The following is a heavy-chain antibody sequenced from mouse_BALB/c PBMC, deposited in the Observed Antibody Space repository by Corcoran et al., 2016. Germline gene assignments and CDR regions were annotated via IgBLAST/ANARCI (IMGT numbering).Heavy chain of an antibody. D-gene: IGHD4-1*01. V-gene: IGHV14-3*02. CDR3: SNWDWYFDG. CDR1: GFNIKDTY. Sequence: EVQLQQSGAELVKPGASVKLSCTASGFNIKDTYMHWVKQRPEQGLEWIGRIDPANGNTKYDPKFQGKATITADTYSNTAYLQLSSLTSEDTAVYYCSNWDWYFDGWDAGTTVTVSS. CDR2: IDPANGNT. J-gene: IGHJ1*01.